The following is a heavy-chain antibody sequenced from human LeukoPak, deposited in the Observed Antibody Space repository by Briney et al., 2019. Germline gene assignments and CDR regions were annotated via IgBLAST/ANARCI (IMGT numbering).Heavy chain of an antibody. CDR3: ARRSYRYYFDY. V-gene: IGHV4-59*01. CDR2: IYYSGST. D-gene: IGHD3-16*02. J-gene: IGHJ4*02. CDR1: GGSISSYY. Sequence: PSETLSLTCTVSGGSISSYYWSWIRQPPGKGLELIGYIYYSGSTNYNPSLKSRVTISVDTSKNQFSLKLSSVTAADTAVYYCARRSYRYYFDYWGLGTLVTVSS.